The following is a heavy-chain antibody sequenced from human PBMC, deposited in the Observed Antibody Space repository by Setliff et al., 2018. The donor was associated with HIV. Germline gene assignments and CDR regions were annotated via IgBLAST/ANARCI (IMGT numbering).Heavy chain of an antibody. J-gene: IGHJ4*02. V-gene: IGHV4-30-4*08. CDR1: GGSISSGDYS. CDR3: ARDEDYGGNLED. D-gene: IGHD4-17*01. CDR2: IYYSGST. Sequence: SETLSLTCTVSGGSISSGDYSWSWIRQPPGKGLEWIGYIYYSGSTHYNPSLKSRVTVSVDTSKSQFSLKLSSVTAADTAVYYCARDEDYGGNLEDWGQGTLVTVSS.